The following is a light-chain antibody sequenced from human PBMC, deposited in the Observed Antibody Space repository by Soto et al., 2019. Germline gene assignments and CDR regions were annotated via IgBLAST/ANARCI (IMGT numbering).Light chain of an antibody. CDR1: NSNIGSNT. Sequence: QSALTQPPSASGTPGQRVTISCSGSNSNIGSNTVNWYQQLPGTAPKLLIYYDNLRPSVVPDRISGSKSGTSASLAISGLQYDDEADYYCAAWDDSLNGRVFGTGTNVTVL. CDR2: YDN. CDR3: AAWDDSLNGRV. V-gene: IGLV1-44*01. J-gene: IGLJ1*01.